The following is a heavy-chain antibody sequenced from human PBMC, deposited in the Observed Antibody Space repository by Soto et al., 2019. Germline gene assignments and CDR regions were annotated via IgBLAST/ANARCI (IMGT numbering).Heavy chain of an antibody. CDR3: ARHYTRLGRFDF. V-gene: IGHV3-30-3*01. J-gene: IGHJ4*02. D-gene: IGHD3-10*01. CDR2: TSYDGNDQ. Sequence: PGGSLRLSCAASGFSFSSFAMHWVRQAPGRGLEWLAVTSYDGNDQYNPSFQGQVTISADKSISTAYLQWSSLKASDSAIYYCARHYTRLGRFDFWGQGTPVTVSS. CDR1: GFSFSSFA.